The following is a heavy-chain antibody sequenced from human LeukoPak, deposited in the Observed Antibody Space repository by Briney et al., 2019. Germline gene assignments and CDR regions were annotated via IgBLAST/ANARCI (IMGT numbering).Heavy chain of an antibody. D-gene: IGHD3-10*01. CDR1: GFTFSNAW. Sequence: GGALRLSCAASGFTFSNAWMSWVRQAPGKGPVWVSRIKNAGDDPIYADSVKGRFTISRDNAKNTVYLQMNSLRAEDTAVYYCARGGYGHNMDVWGEGTTVTVSS. CDR2: IKNAGDDP. V-gene: IGHV3-74*01. CDR3: ARGGYGHNMDV. J-gene: IGHJ6*03.